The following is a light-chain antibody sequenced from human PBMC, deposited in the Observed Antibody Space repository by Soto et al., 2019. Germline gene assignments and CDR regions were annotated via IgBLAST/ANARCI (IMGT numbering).Light chain of an antibody. J-gene: IGKJ1*01. CDR2: GAS. V-gene: IGKV3-20*01. CDR3: QQYGSSPTWT. CDR1: QNVGNT. Sequence: ENVLTQSPATPSVSPGERATLSCRASQNVGNTLVGYQQKPGQPPRLLIYGASSRATGIPDRFSGSGSGTDFTLTISRLEPEDFAVYYCQQYGSSPTWTFGQGTKVDIK.